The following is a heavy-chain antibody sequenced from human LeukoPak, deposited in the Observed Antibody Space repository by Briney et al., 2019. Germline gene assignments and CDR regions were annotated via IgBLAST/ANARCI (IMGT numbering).Heavy chain of an antibody. CDR3: ARRDIVGTYGMDV. D-gene: IGHD2-15*01. V-gene: IGHV4-59*01. J-gene: IGHJ6*02. Sequence: SETLSLTCTVSGGSISSYYWSWIRQPPGKRLEWIGYIYYSGSTNYNPSLKSRVTISVDTSKNQFSLKLSSVTAADTAVYYCARRDIVGTYGMDVWGQGTTVTVSS. CDR2: IYYSGST. CDR1: GGSISSYY.